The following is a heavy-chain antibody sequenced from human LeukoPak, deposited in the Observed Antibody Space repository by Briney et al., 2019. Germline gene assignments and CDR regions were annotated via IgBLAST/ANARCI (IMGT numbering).Heavy chain of an antibody. CDR2: ITNSGGTT. D-gene: IGHD3-22*01. V-gene: IGHV3-48*03. CDR3: ASGSYYDIVGEPKGAFDI. CDR1: GFTFSSYE. Sequence: GGSLRLSCAASGFTFSSYEMSWVRQAPGKGLEWVSYITNSGGTTYYADSVKGRFTISRDNAKNSLYLQMNSLRAEDTAVYYCASGSYYDIVGEPKGAFDIWGQGTMVTVSS. J-gene: IGHJ3*02.